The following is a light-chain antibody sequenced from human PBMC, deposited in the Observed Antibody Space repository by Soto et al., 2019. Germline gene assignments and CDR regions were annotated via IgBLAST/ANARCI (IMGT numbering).Light chain of an antibody. CDR1: QSISSW. J-gene: IGKJ1*01. V-gene: IGKV1-5*01. Sequence: DIQMTQSPSTLSASVGDRVTITCLASQSISSWLAWYQQKPGKAPKLLIYDASSLESGVPSRVSGSGSGTEFTLTIDSLQPDDFATYYCQEYKGYSWTFGQGTKVDIK. CDR3: QEYKGYSWT. CDR2: DAS.